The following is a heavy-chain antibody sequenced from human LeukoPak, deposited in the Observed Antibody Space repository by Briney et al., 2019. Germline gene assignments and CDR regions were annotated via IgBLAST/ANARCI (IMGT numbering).Heavy chain of an antibody. CDR2: ISWNSGSI. D-gene: IGHD3-16*01. CDR3: AKGGGGRLIYYYYMDV. CDR1: GFTFSSYS. V-gene: IGHV3-9*03. J-gene: IGHJ6*03. Sequence: GGSLRLSCAASGFTFSSYSMNWVRQAPGKGLEWVSGISWNSGSIDYADSVKGRFTISRDNAKNSLYLQMNSLRAEDMALYYCAKGGGGRLIYYYYMDVWGKGTTVTVSS.